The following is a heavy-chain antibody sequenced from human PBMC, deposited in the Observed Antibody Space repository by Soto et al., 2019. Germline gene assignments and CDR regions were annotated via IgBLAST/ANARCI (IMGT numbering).Heavy chain of an antibody. CDR3: AKDLVAAAGSASYYYYGKDV. J-gene: IGHJ6*02. CDR1: GFTFSNYA. D-gene: IGHD6-13*01. CDR2: ISGSGGST. V-gene: IGHV3-23*01. Sequence: GGSLRLSCAASGFTFSNYAVTWVRQAPGKGLEWVSTISGSGGSTYYADSVKGRFTISRDNSKNTLYLQMNSLRAEDTAVYYCAKDLVAAAGSASYYYYGKDVWGQGTTVPVSS.